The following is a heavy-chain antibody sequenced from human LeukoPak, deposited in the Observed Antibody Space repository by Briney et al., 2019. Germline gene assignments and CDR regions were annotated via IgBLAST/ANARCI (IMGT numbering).Heavy chain of an antibody. CDR2: ISAYNGNT. V-gene: IGHV1-18*01. CDR3: ASFRLGSSWYDY. D-gene: IGHD6-13*01. Sequence: ASVKVSCKASGYTFTSYGISWVRQAPGQGLEWMGWISAYNGNTNYAQKLQGRATMTTDTSTSTAYMELRSLRSDDTAVYYCASFRLGSSWYDYWGQGTLVTVSS. CDR1: GYTFTSYG. J-gene: IGHJ4*02.